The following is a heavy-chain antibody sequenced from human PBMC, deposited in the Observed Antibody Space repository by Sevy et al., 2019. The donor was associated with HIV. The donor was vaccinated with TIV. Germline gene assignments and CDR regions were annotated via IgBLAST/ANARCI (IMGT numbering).Heavy chain of an antibody. CDR1: GFTFSNAW. Sequence: GGSLRLSCAASGFTFSNAWMNWVRQAPGKGLEWVGRIRSKSDGETTDHAAPVKGRFTISRDDSKNTLYLQMNNLKTEDTDVYYSNTERFRYCSGGTCLSSDFWGQGTLVTVSS. V-gene: IGHV3-15*01. CDR2: IRSKSDGETT. J-gene: IGHJ4*02. CDR3: NTERFRYCSGGTCLSSDF. D-gene: IGHD2-15*01.